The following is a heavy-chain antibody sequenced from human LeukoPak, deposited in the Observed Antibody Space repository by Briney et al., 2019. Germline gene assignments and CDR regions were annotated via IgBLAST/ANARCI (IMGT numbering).Heavy chain of an antibody. Sequence: PSETLSLTCTVSGGSINNYYWSWVRQTPGKGLECIGYIYYTGSTSYNPSLKSRITMSVDTSTNQFSLKLSSVTAADTAVYYCARLSSGSNPPFDYWGQGTLVTVSS. CDR3: ARLSSGSNPPFDY. D-gene: IGHD3-22*01. CDR2: IYYTGST. CDR1: GGSINNYY. V-gene: IGHV4-59*08. J-gene: IGHJ4*02.